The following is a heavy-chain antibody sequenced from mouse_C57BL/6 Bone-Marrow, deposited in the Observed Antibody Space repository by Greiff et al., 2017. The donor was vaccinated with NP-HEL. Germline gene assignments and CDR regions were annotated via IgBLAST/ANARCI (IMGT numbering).Heavy chain of an antibody. D-gene: IGHD1-1*01. J-gene: IGHJ1*03. CDR2: IYPGSGST. CDR3: ARDYYGSSYGWYLDV. Sequence: QVQLQQPGAELVKPGASVKMSCKASGYTFTSYWITWVKQRPGQGLEWIGDIYPGSGSTNYNEKFKSKATLTVDTSSSTAYMQLSSLTSEDSAVYFCARDYYGSSYGWYLDVWGTGTTVTVSS. CDR1: GYTFTSYW. V-gene: IGHV1-55*01.